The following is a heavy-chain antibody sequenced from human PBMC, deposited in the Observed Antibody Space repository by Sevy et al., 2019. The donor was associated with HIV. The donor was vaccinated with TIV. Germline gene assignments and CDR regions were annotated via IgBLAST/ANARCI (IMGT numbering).Heavy chain of an antibody. D-gene: IGHD6-13*01. CDR2: INPNSGGT. CDR3: ARSGIAAARTVDY. J-gene: IGHJ4*02. CDR1: GYTFTGYY. Sequence: ASVKVSCKASGYTFTGYYMHWVRQAPGQGLEWMGWINPNSGGTNYAQKFQGWVTMTRDTCISTAYMELSRRRSDDTAVHYCARSGIAAARTVDYWGQGTLVTVSS. V-gene: IGHV1-2*04.